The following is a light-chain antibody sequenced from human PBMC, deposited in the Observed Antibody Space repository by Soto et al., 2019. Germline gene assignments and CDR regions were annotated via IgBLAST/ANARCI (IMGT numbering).Light chain of an antibody. J-gene: IGKJ5*01. CDR1: QSVSSY. CDR2: EAS. V-gene: IGKV3-11*01. Sequence: IVLTHSPATLSLSPWERATLSFRASQSVSSYLAWYQQKPGQAPRLLIYEASNRATGIPARFSGSGSVTEFALTISSLQSEDFAVYYCQQYNNWPINFGQGTRLEIK. CDR3: QQYNNWPIN.